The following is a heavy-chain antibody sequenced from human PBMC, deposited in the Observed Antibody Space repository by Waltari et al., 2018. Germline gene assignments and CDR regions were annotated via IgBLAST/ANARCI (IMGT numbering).Heavy chain of an antibody. CDR3: TRVAYCGGDCSGDY. D-gene: IGHD2-21*02. V-gene: IGHV3-21*01. CDR2: ITSGGNFI. Sequence: EVQLVESGGGLVKPGGSMGFSCAASGFTFSSNTMMWVRQAPGKGMEWVSSITSGGNFIYYADSVKGRFTISRDNAKNSLYLQMSSLRAEDTAVYYCTRVAYCGGDCSGDYWGQGSLVTVSS. CDR1: GFTFSSNT. J-gene: IGHJ4*02.